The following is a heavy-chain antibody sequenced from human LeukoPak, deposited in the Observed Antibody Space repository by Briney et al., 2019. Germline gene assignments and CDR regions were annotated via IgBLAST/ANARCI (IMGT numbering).Heavy chain of an antibody. D-gene: IGHD6-6*01. CDR1: GASMSGVSMSDFY. V-gene: IGHV4-61*08. CDR3: ARRTDSSLALDY. Sequence: SETLSLTCTLSGASMSGVSMSDFYWSWIRQPPGKGLEWIGYIYYSGSTNYNPSLKSRVTISVDTSKNQFSLKLSSVTAADTAVYYCARRTDSSLALDYWGQGTLVTVSS. CDR2: IYYSGST. J-gene: IGHJ4*02.